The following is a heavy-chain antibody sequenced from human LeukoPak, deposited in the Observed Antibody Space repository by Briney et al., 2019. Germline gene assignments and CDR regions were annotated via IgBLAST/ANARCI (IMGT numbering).Heavy chain of an antibody. J-gene: IGHJ4*02. D-gene: IGHD6-13*01. CDR1: GGSISSSSYY. Sequence: SETLTLTCTVSGGSISSSSYYWVWIRQPPGKGLEWVVSSYYIGYTSYTPSLKSRLTISVATSKNQFSLKLSCVTAADTAVYYCSRHGRRRTGSWLPHSDSWSQGTLVTVSS. CDR3: SRHGRRRTGSWLPHSDS. V-gene: IGHV4-39*01. CDR2: SYYIGYT.